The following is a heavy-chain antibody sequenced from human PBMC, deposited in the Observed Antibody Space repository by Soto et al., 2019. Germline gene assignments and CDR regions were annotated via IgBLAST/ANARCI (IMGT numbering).Heavy chain of an antibody. J-gene: IGHJ3*02. CDR3: VREDIAARRGSGAFDI. V-gene: IGHV1-2*04. CDR1: GYTFTGYY. D-gene: IGHD6-6*01. Sequence: ASVKVSCKASGYTFTGYYMHWVRQAPGQGLEWMGWINPNSGGTNYAQKFQGWVTMTRDTSISTAYMELSRLRSDDTAVYYCVREDIAARRGSGAFDIWGQGTMVTVSS. CDR2: INPNSGGT.